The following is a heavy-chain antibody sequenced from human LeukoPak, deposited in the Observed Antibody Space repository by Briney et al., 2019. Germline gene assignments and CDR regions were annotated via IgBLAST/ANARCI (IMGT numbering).Heavy chain of an antibody. CDR3: VRDPVDY. CDR2: IKQDASDK. Sequence: PGGSLRLSCAASGFTFTNYWMSWVRQAPGKGLEWVASIKQDASDKYYVDSVEGRFTISRDNAKNSLFLQMISLRAEDTALYYCVRDPVDYWGQGILVTVSS. V-gene: IGHV3-7*01. CDR1: GFTFTNYW. J-gene: IGHJ4*02.